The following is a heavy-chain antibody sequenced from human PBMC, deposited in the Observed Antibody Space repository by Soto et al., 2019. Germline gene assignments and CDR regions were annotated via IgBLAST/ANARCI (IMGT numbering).Heavy chain of an antibody. J-gene: IGHJ3*02. CDR3: ARRDCISTSCYAYEAFDI. CDR2: IYPGDSDT. CDR1: GYSFTSYW. D-gene: IGHD2-2*01. V-gene: IGHV5-51*01. Sequence: PGESLKISCKGSGYSFTSYWIGWVRQMPGKGLEWMGIIYPGDSDTRYSPSFQGQVTISADKSISTAYLQWSSLKASDTAMYYCARRDCISTSCYAYEAFDIWGQGTMVTVSS.